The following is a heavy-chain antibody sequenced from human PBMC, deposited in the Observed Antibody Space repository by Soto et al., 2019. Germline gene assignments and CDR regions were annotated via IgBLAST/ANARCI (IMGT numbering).Heavy chain of an antibody. V-gene: IGHV4-34*01. J-gene: IGHJ6*03. CDR1: GGSFSGYY. CDR2: INHSGST. Sequence: KPSETLSLTCAVYGGSFSGYYWSWIRQPPGKGLEWIGEINHSGSTNYNPSLKSRVTISVDTSKNQFSLKLSSVTAADTAVYYCARGRNVIVVVPAAMFYYYYYMDVWGKGTTVTVS. CDR3: ARGRNVIVVVPAAMFYYYYYMDV. D-gene: IGHD2-2*01.